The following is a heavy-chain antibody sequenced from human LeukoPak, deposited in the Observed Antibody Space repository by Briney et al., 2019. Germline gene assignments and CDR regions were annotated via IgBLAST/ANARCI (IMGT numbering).Heavy chain of an antibody. J-gene: IGHJ4*02. V-gene: IGHV3-21*01. CDR3: ARGPTFELGDY. CDR2: ISSSSSYI. CDR1: GFTFSSYS. Sequence: GGSLRLSCAASGFTFSSYSMNWVRQAPGKGLEWVSSISSSSSYIYYADSVKGRFTISRDNAKNSLHLQMNSLRAEDTAVYYCARGPTFELGDYWGQGTLVTVSS. D-gene: IGHD7-27*01.